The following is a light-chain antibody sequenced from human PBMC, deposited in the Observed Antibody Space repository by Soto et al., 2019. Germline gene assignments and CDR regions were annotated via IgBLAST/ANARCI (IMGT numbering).Light chain of an antibody. V-gene: IGKV1-5*03. CDR1: QTISSW. J-gene: IGKJ1*01. CDR2: KAS. Sequence: QMTQSPSALSGSVGDRVTITCRASQTISSWLAWYQQKPGKAPKLLIYKASTLKSGVPSRYSGSGSGTDFTLTISSLQPEDFATYYCQQSYGSPPPFGQGTKVDIK. CDR3: QQSYGSPPP.